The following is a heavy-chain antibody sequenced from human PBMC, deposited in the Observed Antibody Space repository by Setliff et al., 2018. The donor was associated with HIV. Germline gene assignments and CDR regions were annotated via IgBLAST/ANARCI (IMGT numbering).Heavy chain of an antibody. J-gene: IGHJ4*02. CDR2: IYNGDST. CDR3: ATGGGSYTPADY. Sequence: GGSLRLSCAASGFSVSSNYMSWVRQAPGKGLDWVSVIYNGDSTNYAESVKGRFTISRDNSKNTLYLQMSSLRAEDTAVYYCATGGGSYTPADYWGQGTLVTVSS. V-gene: IGHV3-53*01. D-gene: IGHD1-26*01. CDR1: GFSVSSNY.